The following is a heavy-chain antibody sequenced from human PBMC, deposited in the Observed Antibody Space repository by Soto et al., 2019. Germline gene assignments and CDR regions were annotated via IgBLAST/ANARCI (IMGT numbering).Heavy chain of an antibody. V-gene: IGHV3-74*01. J-gene: IGHJ4*02. D-gene: IGHD1-1*01. CDR3: AREIVTTGEYYFDS. CDR1: GFTFSSYW. CDR2: INRDGSST. Sequence: GALRLSCAASGFTFSSYWMHWVRQAPVKGLVWVSRINRDGSSTSYADSVKGRVTISRDTAKNTLYLQMNSLRAEDTAVYYCAREIVTTGEYYFDSWGLGTLVTVS.